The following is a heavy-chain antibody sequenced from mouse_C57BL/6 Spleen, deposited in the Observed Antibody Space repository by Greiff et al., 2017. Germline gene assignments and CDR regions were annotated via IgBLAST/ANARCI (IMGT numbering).Heavy chain of an antibody. CDR3: TTLRGYWDY. CDR2: IDPEIGDT. J-gene: IGHJ2*01. Sequence: EVMLVESGAELVRPGASVKLSCTASGFNIKDDYMHWVKQRPEQGLEWIGWIDPEIGDTEYASKFQGKAIITADTSSNTAYLQLSSLASEDTAVYYCTTLRGYWDYWGQGTTLTVSS. CDR1: GFNIKDDY. V-gene: IGHV14-4*01.